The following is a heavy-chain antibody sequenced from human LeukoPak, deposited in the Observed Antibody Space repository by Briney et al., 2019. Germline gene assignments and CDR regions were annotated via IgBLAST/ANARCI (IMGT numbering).Heavy chain of an antibody. Sequence: ASVTVSCKASGYTFTSYGISWVRQAPGQGLEWMGWISAYNGNTNYAQKLQGRVTMTTDTSTSTAYMELRSLRSDDTAVYYCARVTLSSGWPDAFDIWGQGTMVTVSS. CDR2: ISAYNGNT. J-gene: IGHJ3*02. V-gene: IGHV1-18*01. CDR1: GYTFTSYG. CDR3: ARVTLSSGWPDAFDI. D-gene: IGHD6-19*01.